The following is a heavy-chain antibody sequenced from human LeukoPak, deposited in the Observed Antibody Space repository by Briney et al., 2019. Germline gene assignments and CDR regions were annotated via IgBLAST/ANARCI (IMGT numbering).Heavy chain of an antibody. CDR3: AKAPATGEGYYFYYMDV. V-gene: IGHV3-23*01. D-gene: IGHD7-27*01. CDR2: VNGRGATT. J-gene: IGHJ6*03. CDR1: GFTFSDYA. Sequence: QPGGSLRLSCAASGFASGFTFSDYAVSWVRQAPGKGPEWVASVNGRGATTHYADSVRGRFTISRDNSKNTLYLQMISLGADDTAIYFCAKAPATGEGYYFYYMDVWGKGTTVTVSS.